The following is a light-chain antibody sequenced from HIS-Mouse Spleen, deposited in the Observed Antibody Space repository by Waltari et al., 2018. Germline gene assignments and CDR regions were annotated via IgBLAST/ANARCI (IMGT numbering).Light chain of an antibody. J-gene: IGKJ4*01. CDR3: QQRSNLPLT. Sequence: EIVLTQSPATLSLSPGERATLSCRASQSVSSYLAWSQQKPGQAPRLLIYDASNRATGIPARFSGSGSGTDFTLTISSLEPEDFAVYYCQQRSNLPLTFGGGTKVEIK. V-gene: IGKV3-11*01. CDR1: QSVSSY. CDR2: DAS.